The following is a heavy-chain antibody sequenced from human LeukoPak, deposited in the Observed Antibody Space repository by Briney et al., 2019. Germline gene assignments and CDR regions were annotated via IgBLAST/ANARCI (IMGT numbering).Heavy chain of an antibody. J-gene: IGHJ1*01. CDR3: VRVVHSSGWAYFQH. V-gene: IGHV4-59*01. CDR1: GGSISSYY. Sequence: SEALSLTCTVSGGSISSYYWSWIRQPPGKGLEWIGYIYYSGSSNYNPSLKSRVTISVDTSKNQFSLKLSSVTAADTAVYYCVRVVHSSGWAYFQHWGQGTLVTVSS. D-gene: IGHD6-19*01. CDR2: IYYSGSS.